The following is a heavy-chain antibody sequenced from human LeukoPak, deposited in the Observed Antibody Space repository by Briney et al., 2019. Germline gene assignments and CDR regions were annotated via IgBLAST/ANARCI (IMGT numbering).Heavy chain of an antibody. V-gene: IGHV3-33*06. J-gene: IGHJ4*02. CDR1: GFTFSSYG. D-gene: IGHD6-13*01. CDR3: AKDIRIAAAGLDY. CDR2: IWYDGSNR. Sequence: GGSLRLSCAASGFTFSSYGMHWVRQAPGKGLEWVAVIWYDGSNRYYADSVKGRFTISRDNSKNTLYLQMNSLRAEDTAVYYCAKDIRIAAAGLDYRGQGTLVTVSS.